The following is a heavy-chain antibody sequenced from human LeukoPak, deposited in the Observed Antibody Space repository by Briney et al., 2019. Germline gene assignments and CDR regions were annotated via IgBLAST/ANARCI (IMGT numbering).Heavy chain of an antibody. V-gene: IGHV1-46*01. J-gene: IGHJ4*02. Sequence: ASVKVSCKASGYTFTGYYMHWVRQAPGQGLEWMGWINPSGGSTSYAQKFQGRVTMTRDMSTSTVYMELSSLRSEDTAVYYCARDQQQLAWYDYWGQGTLVTVSS. CDR2: INPSGGST. D-gene: IGHD6-13*01. CDR1: GYTFTGYY. CDR3: ARDQQQLAWYDY.